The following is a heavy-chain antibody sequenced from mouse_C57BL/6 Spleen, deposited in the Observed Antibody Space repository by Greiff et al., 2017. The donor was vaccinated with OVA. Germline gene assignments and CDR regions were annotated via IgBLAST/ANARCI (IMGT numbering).Heavy chain of an antibody. CDR2: IAPNSGGT. D-gene: IGHD1-1*01. CDR3: APDLYGSSYGY. Sequence: QVQLQQPGAELVKPGASVKLSCKASGYTFTSSWMHWVKQRPGRGLEWIGRIAPNSGGTKYNEKFKSKATLTGGKPSSTAYMQLSSLTSEDAAVYYCAPDLYGSSYGYWGQGTTLTVSS. J-gene: IGHJ2*01. V-gene: IGHV1-72*01. CDR1: GYTFTSSW.